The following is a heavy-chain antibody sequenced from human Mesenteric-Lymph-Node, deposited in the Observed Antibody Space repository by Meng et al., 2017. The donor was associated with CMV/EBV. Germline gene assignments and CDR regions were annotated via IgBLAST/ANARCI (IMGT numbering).Heavy chain of an antibody. V-gene: IGHV3-23*03. CDR3: AKKFTTGYDY. CDR1: GFTFSSYG. CDR2: IYYDDSSA. J-gene: IGHJ4*01. Sequence: GGSLRLSCAASGFTFSSYGMSWVRQAPGKGLEWVSLIYYDDSSAYYADSVKGRLTTSRDNSKNTLYLQMNSLRAEDTAVYYCAKKFTTGYDYWGHGTLVTVSS. D-gene: IGHD1-1*01.